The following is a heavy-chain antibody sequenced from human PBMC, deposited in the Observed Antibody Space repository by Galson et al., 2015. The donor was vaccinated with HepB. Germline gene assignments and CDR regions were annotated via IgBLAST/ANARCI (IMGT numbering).Heavy chain of an antibody. CDR1: GFTFTHAW. Sequence: SLRLSCAASGFTFTHAWVTWVRQATGKGLEWVGHIKSKAEDGTTGYAAPVKGRFIVSRDDSKNMVYLQMNSLKHDDTAVYYCTANSTTWYESGWESYSNDYSYIDVWGKGTTVTVSS. CDR2: IKSKAEDGTT. V-gene: IGHV3-15*01. D-gene: IGHD6-13*01. J-gene: IGHJ6*03. CDR3: TANSTTWYESGWESYSNDYSYIDV.